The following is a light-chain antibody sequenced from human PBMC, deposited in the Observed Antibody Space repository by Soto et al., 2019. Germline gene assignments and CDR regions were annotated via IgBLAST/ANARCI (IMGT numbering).Light chain of an antibody. V-gene: IGKV3-11*01. Sequence: EIVLTQSPATLSLSPGERATLSCRASPSVTNYLAWYQQKPGQPPRLLIYGAFNRADGIPARFSGSGSGTDFTLTISSLEPEDSAVYYCQQRNIWPPVTFGQGTRLEIK. CDR3: QQRNIWPPVT. J-gene: IGKJ5*01. CDR1: PSVTNY. CDR2: GAF.